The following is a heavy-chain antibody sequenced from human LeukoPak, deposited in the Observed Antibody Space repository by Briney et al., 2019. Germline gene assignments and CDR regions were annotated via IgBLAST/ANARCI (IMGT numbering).Heavy chain of an antibody. CDR1: GFTVSGNY. CDR3: AKDSSGYYYFRPFDY. V-gene: IGHV3-53*01. Sequence: GGSLRLSCAVSGFTVSGNYMSWVRQAPGKGLEWVSLIYSGDTTLYADSVKGRFTISRDNSKNTLYLQMNSLRAEDTAVYYCAKDSSGYYYFRPFDYWGQGTLVTVSS. CDR2: IYSGDTT. D-gene: IGHD3-22*01. J-gene: IGHJ4*02.